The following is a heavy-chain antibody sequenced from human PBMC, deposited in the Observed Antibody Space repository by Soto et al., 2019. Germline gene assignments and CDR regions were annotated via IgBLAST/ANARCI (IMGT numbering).Heavy chain of an antibody. CDR3: ARDSIVVVPAAITDYYYYYYMDV. CDR1: GGSISSGGYY. D-gene: IGHD2-2*01. CDR2: IYYSGST. J-gene: IGHJ6*03. Sequence: QVQLQESGPGLVKPSQTLSLTCTVSGGSISSGGYYWSWIRQHPGKGLEWIGYIYYSGSTYYNPSLKSRDTISVDTSKNQLFLTLSSVTAADTAVYYCARDSIVVVPAAITDYYYYYYMDVWGKGTTVTVSS. V-gene: IGHV4-31*03.